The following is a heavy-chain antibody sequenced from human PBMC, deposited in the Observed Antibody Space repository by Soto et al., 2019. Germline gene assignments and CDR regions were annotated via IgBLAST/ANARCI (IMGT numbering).Heavy chain of an antibody. CDR2: ISSSGSTI. Sequence: GVLRLSCAASGFTFSDYYMSWIRQAPGKGLEWVSYISSSGSTIYYADSVKGRFTISRDNAKNSLYLQMNSLRAEGTAVYYCARSSSGLVGASFDYWGQGTLVTVSS. CDR1: GFTFSDYY. CDR3: ARSSSGLVGASFDY. V-gene: IGHV3-11*01. J-gene: IGHJ4*02. D-gene: IGHD1-26*01.